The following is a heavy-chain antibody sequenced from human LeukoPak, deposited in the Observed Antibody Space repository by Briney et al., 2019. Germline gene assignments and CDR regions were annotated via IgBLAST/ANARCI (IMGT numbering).Heavy chain of an antibody. CDR1: GFTFSSYG. J-gene: IGHJ4*02. Sequence: PGGSLRLSCAASGFTFSSYGMHWVRQAPGKGREWVAVISYDGSNKYYADSVKGRFTISRDNSKNTLYLQTNSLRAEDTAVYYCAKDPDGYDFWSGPSSNYFDYWGQGTLVTVSS. CDR3: AKDPDGYDFWSGPSSNYFDY. CDR2: ISYDGSNK. D-gene: IGHD3-3*01. V-gene: IGHV3-30*18.